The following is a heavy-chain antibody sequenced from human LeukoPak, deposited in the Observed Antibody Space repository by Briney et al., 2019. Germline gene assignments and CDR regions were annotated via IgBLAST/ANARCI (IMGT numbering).Heavy chain of an antibody. J-gene: IGHJ4*02. CDR2: IIPIFGAA. Sequence: SVKVSCKASGGTFSSYAISWVRQAPGQGLEWMGGIIPIFGAANYAQKFQGRVTITADESTSTAYMELSSLRSEDTAVYYCARGEDYYDSSGYYALCYWGQGTLVTVSS. V-gene: IGHV1-69*01. CDR1: GGTFSSYA. D-gene: IGHD3-22*01. CDR3: ARGEDYYDSSGYYALCY.